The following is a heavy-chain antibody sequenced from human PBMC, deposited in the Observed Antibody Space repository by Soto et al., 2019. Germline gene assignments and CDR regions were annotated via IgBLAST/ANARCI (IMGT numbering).Heavy chain of an antibody. CDR3: AKVSRKGSAINFDY. V-gene: IGHV1-8*01. CDR1: GYTFSNYD. J-gene: IGHJ4*02. Sequence: QVQLVQSGAELKKPGASVKVSCKASGYTFSNYDMNWAPQATGQGPEWIGWVNPNNGDTGYAQKFRGRVTLTTDISTTSAYMELTSLRSEDTAIYYCAKVSRKGSAINFDYWGQGTLITVSS. CDR2: VNPNNGDT. D-gene: IGHD3-10*01.